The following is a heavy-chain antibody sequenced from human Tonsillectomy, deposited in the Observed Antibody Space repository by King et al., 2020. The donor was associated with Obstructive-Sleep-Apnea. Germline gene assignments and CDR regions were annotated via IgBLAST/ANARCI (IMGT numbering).Heavy chain of an antibody. CDR2: ITTGGRT. Sequence: VQLVESGGDLAQPGGSLRLSCAASGFSFSTFAMSWVRQAPGKGLAWVSAITTGGRTYYADSVKGRFTMSRDNSESTLHLQMNSLRVDDTAVYYCAKRQLVPGYFDYWGQGTLVTVSS. J-gene: IGHJ4*02. D-gene: IGHD6-6*01. V-gene: IGHV3-23*04. CDR1: GFSFSTFA. CDR3: AKRQLVPGYFDY.